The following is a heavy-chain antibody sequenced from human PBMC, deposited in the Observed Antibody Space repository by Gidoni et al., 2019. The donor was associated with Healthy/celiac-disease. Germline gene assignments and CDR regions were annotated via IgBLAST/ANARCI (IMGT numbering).Heavy chain of an antibody. CDR2: IWYDGSNK. CDR1: VVTFISSG. J-gene: IGHJ4*02. D-gene: IGHD3-22*01. Sequence: QVQLVESRGGVVQPGRSLLLSCAASVVTFISSGMHWVRQAPGKGLEWVAVIWYDGSNKYYADSVKGRFTISRDNSKNTLYLQMNSLRAEDTAVYYCAREPNFDYYDSSGYPIDYWGQGTLVTVSS. V-gene: IGHV3-33*01. CDR3: AREPNFDYYDSSGYPIDY.